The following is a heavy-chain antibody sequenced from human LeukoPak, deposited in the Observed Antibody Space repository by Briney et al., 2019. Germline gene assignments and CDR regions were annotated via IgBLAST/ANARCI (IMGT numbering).Heavy chain of an antibody. CDR3: ASTFPYCSDGTCAL. CDR1: GFTFIDYD. V-gene: IGHV3-13*01. D-gene: IGHD2-15*01. CDR2: IGIRGDT. Sequence: PGGSLRLSCAASGFTFIDYDMHWVRQVIGKGLEWVSAIGIRGDTHYSGSVKGRFTISRDNAKNSLYLQMNSLRAEDTAVYYCASTFPYCSDGTCALGAQGILVTVSS. J-gene: IGHJ4*02.